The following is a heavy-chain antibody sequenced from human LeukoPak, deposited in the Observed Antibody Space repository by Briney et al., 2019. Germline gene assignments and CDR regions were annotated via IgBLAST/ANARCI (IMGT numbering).Heavy chain of an antibody. CDR2: IIPIFGTA. CDR1: RGTFSNYA. V-gene: IGHV1-69*13. J-gene: IGHJ5*02. CDR3: ARSEYYYGSGSKRHKGGWFDP. D-gene: IGHD3-10*01. Sequence: ASVKVSCKASRGTFSNYAISWVRQAPGQGLEWMGGIIPIFGTANYAQKFQGRVTITADESTSTAYMELSSLRSEDTAVYYCARSEYYYGSGSKRHKGGWFDPWGQGTLVTVSS.